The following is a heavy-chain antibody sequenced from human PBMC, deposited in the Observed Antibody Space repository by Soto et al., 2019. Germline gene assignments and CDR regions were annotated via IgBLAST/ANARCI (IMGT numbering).Heavy chain of an antibody. CDR3: TTLRLDP. CDR1: GYTFTALY. V-gene: IGHV1-2*02. D-gene: IGHD3-9*01. Sequence: QVQLVQSGSEVKKPGASVKVSCQASGYTFTALYMNWVRQAPGQGLEWMGWVNPNTGVTKYAQKFQGRVTMTRDTSINTADMELSGLTSDDTAVYYCTTLRLDPWGQGTLVTVSS. CDR2: VNPNTGVT. J-gene: IGHJ5*02.